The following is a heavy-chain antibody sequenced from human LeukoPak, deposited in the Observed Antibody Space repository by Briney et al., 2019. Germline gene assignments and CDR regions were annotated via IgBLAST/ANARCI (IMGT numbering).Heavy chain of an antibody. CDR2: IISISSYI. D-gene: IGHD4-17*01. CDR1: GFTFSSYS. CDR3: ARVKASTTVTTLYYCYYMDV. V-gene: IGHV3-21*01. J-gene: IGHJ6*03. Sequence: TGGSLRLSCAASGFTFSSYSMNWARKAPGKGREWVSSIISISSYIYYADSVKGRFTISRDNAKNSLYLQMNSLRAEDTAVYYCARVKASTTVTTLYYCYYMDVWGKGTTVTVSS.